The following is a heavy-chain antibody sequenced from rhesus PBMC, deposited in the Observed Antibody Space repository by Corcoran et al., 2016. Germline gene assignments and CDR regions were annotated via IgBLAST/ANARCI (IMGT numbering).Heavy chain of an antibody. V-gene: IGHV4-122*02. CDR1: GGSISSGYYY. CDR3: ARDSDIVVVVSATSFDY. Sequence: QVQLQESGPGLVKPSETLSLTCAVSGGSISSGYYYWSWIRQPPGKGLELIGYITYRGSTSYNPSLNSRVTISRDTSKNQFSLKLSSVTAADTAVYYCARDSDIVVVVSATSFDYWGQGVLVTVSS. D-gene: IGHD2-8*01. CDR2: ITYRGST. J-gene: IGHJ4*01.